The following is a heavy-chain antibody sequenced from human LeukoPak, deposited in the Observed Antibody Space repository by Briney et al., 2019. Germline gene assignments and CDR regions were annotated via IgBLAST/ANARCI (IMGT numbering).Heavy chain of an antibody. CDR2: IYPCDSDT. Sequence: GESLKISCKGSGYSFTSYWIGWVRQMPGKGLEWMGIIYPCDSDTRYSPSFQGQVTISADKSISTAYLQWSSLKASDTAMYYCAAPAHKSSGQADYWGQGTLVTVSS. CDR1: GYSFTSYW. CDR3: AAPAHKSSGQADY. V-gene: IGHV5-51*01. J-gene: IGHJ4*02. D-gene: IGHD6-19*01.